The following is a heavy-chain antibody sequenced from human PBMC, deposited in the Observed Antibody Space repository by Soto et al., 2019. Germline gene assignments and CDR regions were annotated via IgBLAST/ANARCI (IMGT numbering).Heavy chain of an antibody. V-gene: IGHV3-30-3*01. Sequence: QVQLVESGGGVVQPGRSLRLSCAASGFTFSSYAMHWVRQAPGKGLEWVAVISYDGSNKYYADSVKGRFTISRDNSKNTLYLQMNSLRAEDTAVYYCARDGDTYPYRVDYFDYWGQGTLVTVSS. CDR1: GFTFSSYA. CDR2: ISYDGSNK. CDR3: ARDGDTYPYRVDYFDY. D-gene: IGHD3-16*02. J-gene: IGHJ4*02.